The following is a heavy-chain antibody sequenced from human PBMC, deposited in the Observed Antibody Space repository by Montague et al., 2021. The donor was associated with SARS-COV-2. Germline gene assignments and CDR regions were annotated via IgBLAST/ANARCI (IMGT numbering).Heavy chain of an antibody. CDR1: GYTLTELS. Sequence: SGKVSCKVSGYTLTELSMHWVRQAPGKGLEWMGGFDPEDGETIYAQKFQGRVTMTEDTSTDTAYTELSSLRSEDTAVYYCAASTIFGVVIILDYWGQGTLVTVSS. J-gene: IGHJ4*02. D-gene: IGHD3-3*01. CDR3: AASTIFGVVIILDY. CDR2: FDPEDGET. V-gene: IGHV1-24*01.